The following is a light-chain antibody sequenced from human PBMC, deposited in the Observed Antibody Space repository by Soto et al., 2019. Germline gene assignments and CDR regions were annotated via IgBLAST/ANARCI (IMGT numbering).Light chain of an antibody. Sequence: QSVLAQPPSASGSPGQSVTISCTGSGSDIGAYNFVSWYQQHPGKAPKLMIFGVTERPSGVPDRFSGSKSGNTASLTVSGLQADDEVVYYCYSYAGRNIWVFGGGTKLTVL. J-gene: IGLJ3*02. V-gene: IGLV2-8*01. CDR1: GSDIGAYNF. CDR3: YSYAGRNIWV. CDR2: GVT.